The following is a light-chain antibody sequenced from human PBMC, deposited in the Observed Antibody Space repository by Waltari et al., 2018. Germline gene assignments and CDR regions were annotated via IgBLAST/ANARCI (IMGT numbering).Light chain of an antibody. Sequence: SYELTQPPSVSVSPGQTARITCSGDALPKQYAYWYQQKPGQAPGLVIYKDSERPSGSPERFSGSSSGTTGTLTISGVQAEDEADDYCQSADSSGTYEVFGGGTKLTVL. CDR1: ALPKQY. CDR3: QSADSSGTYEV. CDR2: KDS. V-gene: IGLV3-25*03. J-gene: IGLJ2*01.